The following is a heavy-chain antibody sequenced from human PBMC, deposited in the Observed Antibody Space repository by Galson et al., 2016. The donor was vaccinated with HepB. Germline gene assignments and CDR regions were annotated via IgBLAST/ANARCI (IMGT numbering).Heavy chain of an antibody. J-gene: IGHJ4*02. Sequence: TLSLTCAVSGGSISSRDYSWSWIRQPPGKGLEWIGYIYHSGTTSYNPSLKSRVTISADRPKNQFPLKLSPVTAADTAVYFCARNNDYDSSGYYPDYRGQGTLVTGSS. V-gene: IGHV4-30-2*01. CDR1: GGSISSRDYS. D-gene: IGHD3-22*01. CDR2: IYHSGTT. CDR3: ARNNDYDSSGYYPDY.